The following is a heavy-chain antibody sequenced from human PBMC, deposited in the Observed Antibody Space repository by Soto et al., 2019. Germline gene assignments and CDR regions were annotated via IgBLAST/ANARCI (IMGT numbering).Heavy chain of an antibody. D-gene: IGHD1-26*01. Sequence: GGSLRLSCAASGFTFSSYAMSWVRQAPGKGLEWVSAISGSGGSTYYADSVKGRFTISRDNSKNTLYLQMNSLRAEDTAVYYCAKERGVAIHLARPEVFDYWGQGTLVTVSS. CDR2: ISGSGGST. CDR1: GFTFSSYA. V-gene: IGHV3-23*01. J-gene: IGHJ4*02. CDR3: AKERGVAIHLARPEVFDY.